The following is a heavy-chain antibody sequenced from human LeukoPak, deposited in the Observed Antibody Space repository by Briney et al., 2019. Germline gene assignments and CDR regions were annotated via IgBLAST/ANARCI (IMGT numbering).Heavy chain of an antibody. D-gene: IGHD3-10*01. Sequence: GGSLRLSSEASGFTFSSYSMNWVRQAPGKGLEWVSYISFSSATIHYADSVKGRFTISRDNAKNSLYLQMNSLRAEDTALYYCARDTHYYGSGSPAFDIWGQGTMVTVSS. J-gene: IGHJ3*02. CDR2: ISFSSATI. V-gene: IGHV3-48*01. CDR3: ARDTHYYGSGSPAFDI. CDR1: GFTFSSYS.